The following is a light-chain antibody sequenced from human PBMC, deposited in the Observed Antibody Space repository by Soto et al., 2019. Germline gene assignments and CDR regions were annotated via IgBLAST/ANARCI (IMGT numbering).Light chain of an antibody. CDR2: WAS. Sequence: DIVMTQSPDSLAVSLGERATINCKSSQSVLLSSNNKNFLAWYQQKPGQPPKLLIYWASTRESGVPDRFSGSGSGTDFTLTSSSLQAEYVAVYYCQQYFSTRTFGQGTKVEIK. V-gene: IGKV4-1*01. CDR3: QQYFSTRT. J-gene: IGKJ1*01. CDR1: QSVLLSSNNKNF.